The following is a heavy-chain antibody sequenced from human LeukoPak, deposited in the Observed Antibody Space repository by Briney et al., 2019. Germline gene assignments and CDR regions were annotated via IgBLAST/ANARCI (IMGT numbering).Heavy chain of an antibody. D-gene: IGHD2-2*01. CDR3: ARDRWVIVPAPRGRGWFDP. J-gene: IGHJ5*02. CDR1: GYTFSTFP. Sequence: ASVKVSCKASGYTFSTFPINWVRQAPGQGLEWMGWINTNTGSPTYAQGLTGRFVFSLDTSVSTAYLQISSLKAEDTAVYYCARDRWVIVPAPRGRGWFDPWGQGTLVTVSS. V-gene: IGHV7-4-1*02. CDR2: INTNTGSP.